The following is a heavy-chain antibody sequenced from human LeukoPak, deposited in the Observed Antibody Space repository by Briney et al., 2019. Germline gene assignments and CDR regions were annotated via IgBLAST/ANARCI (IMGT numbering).Heavy chain of an antibody. CDR2: INHSGNT. J-gene: IGHJ4*02. CDR3: ARGGGYSSSWYGGYFDY. CDR1: GGSFSGYY. D-gene: IGHD6-13*01. Sequence: SETLSLTCAVYGGSFSGYYWSWIRQLPGKGLEWIGEINHSGNTNYNPSLKSRVTISVDTSKNQFSLKLSSVTAADTAVYYCARGGGYSSSWYGGYFDYWGQGTLVTVSS. V-gene: IGHV4-34*01.